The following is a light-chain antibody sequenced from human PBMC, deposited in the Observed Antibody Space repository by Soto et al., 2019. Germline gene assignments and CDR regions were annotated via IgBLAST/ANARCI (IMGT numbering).Light chain of an antibody. CDR3: QQGYSTTPIT. Sequence: DIQMTQSPSSLSAAIGDRVTITCRASQRIKNYLNWYQHKPGAAPKLLIFGASNLESGVPSRFSGSGSGTEFTLSISSLQPEDFATYYCQQGYSTTPITFGQGTRVEIK. CDR1: QRIKNY. V-gene: IGKV1-39*01. J-gene: IGKJ5*01. CDR2: GAS.